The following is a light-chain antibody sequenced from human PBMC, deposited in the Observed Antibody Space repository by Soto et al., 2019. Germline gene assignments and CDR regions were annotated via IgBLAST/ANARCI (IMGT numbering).Light chain of an antibody. Sequence: QSALTQPASVSGSPGQSITISCTGTSSDVGGYNYVSWYQQHPGKAPKLMIYEVSYRPSVVSNRFSGSKSGNTASLTISGLQAEDEADYYCSSYTSYSTPFGFGTGTKLTVL. CDR3: SSYTSYSTPFG. J-gene: IGLJ1*01. CDR2: EVS. CDR1: SSDVGGYNY. V-gene: IGLV2-14*01.